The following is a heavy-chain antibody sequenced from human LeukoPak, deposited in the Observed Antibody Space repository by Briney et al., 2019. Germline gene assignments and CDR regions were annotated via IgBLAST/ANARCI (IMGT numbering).Heavy chain of an antibody. CDR3: VRQQLEWELPHYFDY. Sequence: PSETLSLTCTVSGGSISSSSYYWGWIRQPPGKGLEWIGSIYYSGSTYYNPSLKSRVTISVDTSKNQFSLKLSSVTAADTAVYYCVRQQLEWELPHYFDYWGQGTLVTVSS. V-gene: IGHV4-39*01. CDR1: GGSISSSSYY. J-gene: IGHJ4*02. CDR2: IYYSGST. D-gene: IGHD1-26*01.